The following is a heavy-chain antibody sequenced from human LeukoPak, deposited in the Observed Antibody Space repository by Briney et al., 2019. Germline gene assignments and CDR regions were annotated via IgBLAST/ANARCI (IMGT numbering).Heavy chain of an antibody. CDR1: GDSISSGTYY. D-gene: IGHD3-9*01. J-gene: IGHJ4*02. V-gene: IGHV4-39*07. CDR2: IYYGGSTYSAST. CDR3: TRDPGRYFDWLVVDY. Sequence: SETLSLTCTVSGDSISSGTYYWGWIRQPPGKGLEWIGSIYYGGSTYSASTYYNPSLMSRVTVSIDTSKNQFSLKLTSVTAADTAVYYCTRDPGRYFDWLVVDYWGQGTLVTVSS.